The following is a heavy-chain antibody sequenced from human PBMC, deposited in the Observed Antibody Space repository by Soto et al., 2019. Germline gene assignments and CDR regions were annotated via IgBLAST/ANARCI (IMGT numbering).Heavy chain of an antibody. Sequence: SETLSLTCAVYGGSFSGYYWSWIRQPPGKGLEWIGEINHSGSTNYNPSLKSRVTISVDTSKNQFSLKLSSVTAADTAVYYCARARRWPGHYYYGMDVWGQGTTVTVSS. V-gene: IGHV4-34*01. CDR2: INHSGST. J-gene: IGHJ6*02. CDR1: GGSFSGYY. D-gene: IGHD2-15*01. CDR3: ARARRWPGHYYYGMDV.